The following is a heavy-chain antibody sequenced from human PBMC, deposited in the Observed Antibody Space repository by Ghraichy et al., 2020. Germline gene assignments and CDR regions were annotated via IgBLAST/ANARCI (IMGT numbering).Heavy chain of an antibody. J-gene: IGHJ1*01. Sequence: PETLSLTCAVSGGSISSSNWWSWVRQPPGKGLEWIGEIYHSGSTNYNPSLKSRVTISVDKSKNQFSLKLSSVTAADTAVYYCAEACQIGGYCTGGVWGYWGQGTLVTVSS. V-gene: IGHV4-4*03. CDR3: AEACQIGGYCTGGVWGY. CDR2: IYHSGST. D-gene: IGHD2-8*02. CDR1: GGSISSSNW.